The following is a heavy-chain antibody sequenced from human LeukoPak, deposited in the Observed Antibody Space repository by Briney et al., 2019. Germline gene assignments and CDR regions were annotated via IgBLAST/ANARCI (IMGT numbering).Heavy chain of an antibody. CDR3: ASQLEPQYD. J-gene: IGHJ4*02. CDR1: GFTFSSYA. Sequence: GGSLRLSCAASGFTFSSYAMTWVRQAPGKGLEWVSSISSSSSYIYYADSVKGRFTISRDNAKNSLYLQMNSLRAEDTAVYYCASQLEPQYDWGQGTLVTVSS. V-gene: IGHV3-21*01. CDR2: ISSSSSYI. D-gene: IGHD1-1*01.